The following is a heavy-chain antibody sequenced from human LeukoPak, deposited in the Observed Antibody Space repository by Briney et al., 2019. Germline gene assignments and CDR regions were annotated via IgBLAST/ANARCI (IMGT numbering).Heavy chain of an antibody. J-gene: IGHJ4*02. Sequence: AGESLKISCKGSGYSFTSYWIGWVRQMPGKGLEWMGIIYPGDSDTRYSPSFQGQVTISADKSISTAYLQWSSLKASDTAMYYCARPYYYDSSGSRLSQYYFDYWGQGTLVTVSS. CDR3: ARPYYYDSSGSRLSQYYFDY. V-gene: IGHV5-51*01. CDR2: IYPGDSDT. D-gene: IGHD3-22*01. CDR1: GYSFTSYW.